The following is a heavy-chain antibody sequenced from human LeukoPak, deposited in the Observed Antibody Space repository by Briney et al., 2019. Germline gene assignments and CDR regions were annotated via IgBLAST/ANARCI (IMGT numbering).Heavy chain of an antibody. CDR1: GGSISSSGFH. CDR2: IYYSGST. V-gene: IGHV4-39*01. J-gene: IGHJ3*02. CDR3: ARQWFHNYYDTRGAAFDI. Sequence: SETLSLTCSVSGGSISSSGFHWGWIRQPPGKGLEWIATIYYSGSTYHSPSLNNRVTISVDTSKNQLSLKLSSVTAADTAVYYCARQWFHNYYDTRGAAFDIWGHGTMVTVSS. D-gene: IGHD3-22*01.